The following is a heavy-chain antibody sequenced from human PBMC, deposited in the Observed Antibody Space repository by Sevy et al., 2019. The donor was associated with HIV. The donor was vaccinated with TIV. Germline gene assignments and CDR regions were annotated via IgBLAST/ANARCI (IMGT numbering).Heavy chain of an antibody. Sequence: GGSLRLSCAASGFTFDDYAMHWVRQAPGKGLEWVSGISWNSGSIGYADSVKGRFTISRDNAKNSLYLQMNSLRAEDKALDYCAKEWAATNYFYMGVWGQGTTVPVSS. J-gene: IGHJ6*03. V-gene: IGHV3-9*01. CDR3: AKEWAATNYFYMGV. CDR1: GFTFDDYA. CDR2: ISWNSGSI. D-gene: IGHD1-7*01.